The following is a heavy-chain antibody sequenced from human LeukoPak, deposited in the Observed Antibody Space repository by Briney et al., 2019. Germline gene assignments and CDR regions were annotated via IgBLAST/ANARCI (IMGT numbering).Heavy chain of an antibody. D-gene: IGHD6-19*01. Sequence: GGSLRLSCAASGFTFSSYAMHWVRQAPGKGLEWVAVISYDGSNKYYADSVKGRFTISRDNSKNTLYLQMNSLRAEDTALYYCAKELISSGWINDAFDVWGQGTMVTVSS. CDR1: GFTFSSYA. V-gene: IGHV3-30-3*01. CDR3: AKELISSGWINDAFDV. CDR2: ISYDGSNK. J-gene: IGHJ3*01.